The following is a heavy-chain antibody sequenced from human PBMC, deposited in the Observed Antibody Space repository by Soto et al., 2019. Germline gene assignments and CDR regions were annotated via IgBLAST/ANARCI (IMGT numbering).Heavy chain of an antibody. CDR1: GGSISSSSYY. D-gene: IGHD3-22*01. J-gene: IGHJ2*01. Sequence: SETLSLTCTVSGGSISSSSYYWGWIRQPPGKGLEWIGSIYYSGSTYYNPSLKSRVTISVDTSKNQFSLKLSSVTAADTAVYYCARHSIALDYYDSSGYYYAWYFDLWGRGTLVT. V-gene: IGHV4-39*01. CDR2: IYYSGST. CDR3: ARHSIALDYYDSSGYYYAWYFDL.